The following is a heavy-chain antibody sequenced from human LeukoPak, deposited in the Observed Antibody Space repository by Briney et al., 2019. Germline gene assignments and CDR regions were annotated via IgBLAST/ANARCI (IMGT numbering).Heavy chain of an antibody. J-gene: IGHJ4*02. V-gene: IGHV3-48*01. CDR2: ISSSSSTI. CDR3: ARDSTGYYCSGSYFLAR. D-gene: IGHD3-10*01. Sequence: GGSLRLSCAASGFTFSSYSMNWVRQAPGKGLEWVSYISSSSSTIYYADSVKGRFTISRDNAKNSLYLQMNSLRAEDTAVYYCARDSTGYYCSGSYFLARWGQGTLVTVSS. CDR1: GFTFSSYS.